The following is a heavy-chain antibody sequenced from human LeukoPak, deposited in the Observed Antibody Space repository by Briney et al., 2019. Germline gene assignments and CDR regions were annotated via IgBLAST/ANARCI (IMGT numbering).Heavy chain of an antibody. CDR3: AIRLNTYYYDSSGYPYDAFDI. CDR2: IYYSGST. J-gene: IGHJ3*02. Sequence: SETLSLTCTVSGGSISSYYWSWIRQPPGKGLEWIGYIYYSGSTNYNPSLKGRVTMSIDTPKNQFSLKLSSVTAADTAVYYCAIRLNTYYYDSSGYPYDAFDIWGQGTMVTVSS. CDR1: GGSISSYY. V-gene: IGHV4-59*08. D-gene: IGHD3-22*01.